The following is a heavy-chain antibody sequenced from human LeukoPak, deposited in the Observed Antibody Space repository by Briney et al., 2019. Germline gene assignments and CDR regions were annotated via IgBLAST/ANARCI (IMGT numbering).Heavy chain of an antibody. V-gene: IGHV3-48*01. CDR1: GFTFSSYS. CDR3: ARDYIAVAGTADY. J-gene: IGHJ4*02. D-gene: IGHD6-19*01. Sequence: PGGSLRLSCAASGFTFSSYSMNWVRQAPGKGLEWVSYISSSSSTIYYADSVKGRFTISRDNAKNSLYLQMNSLRAEDTAVYYCARDYIAVAGTADYWGQGTLVTASS. CDR2: ISSSSSTI.